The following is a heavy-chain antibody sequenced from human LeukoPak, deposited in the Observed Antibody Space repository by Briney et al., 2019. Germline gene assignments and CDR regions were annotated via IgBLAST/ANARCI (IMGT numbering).Heavy chain of an antibody. J-gene: IGHJ4*02. V-gene: IGHV4-59*01. Sequence: SETLSLNCTVSGGSISSYYWSWIRQPPGKGLEWIGYIYYSGSTDYNPSLKSRVTISVDTSKNQFSLKLSSVTAADTAVYYCARGPTDRKGGTYYYDSSGSTYYFDYWGQGTLVTVSS. CDR3: ARGPTDRKGGTYYYDSSGSTYYFDY. CDR1: GGSISSYY. CDR2: IYYSGST. D-gene: IGHD3-22*01.